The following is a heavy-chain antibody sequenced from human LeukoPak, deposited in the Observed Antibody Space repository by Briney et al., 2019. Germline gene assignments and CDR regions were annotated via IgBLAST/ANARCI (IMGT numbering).Heavy chain of an antibody. V-gene: IGHV1-18*01. CDR2: ISAYNGNT. CDR1: GGTFSSYA. CDR3: ARDLMGGGGWGSYRQDAFDI. Sequence: ASVKVSCKASGGTFSSYAISWVRQAPGQGLEWMGWISAYNGNTNYAQKFQGRVTMTTDTSTSTAYMELRSLRSDDTAVYYCARDLMGGGGWGSYRQDAFDIWGQGTMVTVSS. D-gene: IGHD3-16*02. J-gene: IGHJ3*02.